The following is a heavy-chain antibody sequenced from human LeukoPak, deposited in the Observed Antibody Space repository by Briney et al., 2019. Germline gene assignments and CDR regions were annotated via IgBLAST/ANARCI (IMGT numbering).Heavy chain of an antibody. CDR3: ARETYYYDSSGYRFDY. CDR2: IYYSGST. CDR1: GGSISSGDYY. J-gene: IGHJ4*02. Sequence: SETLSLTCTVSGGSISSGDYYWSWIRQPPGKGREWIGYIYYSGSTNYNPYLKSRVTISVDTSKNQFSLKLGSVTAADTAVYYCARETYYYDSSGYRFDYWGQGTLVTVSS. D-gene: IGHD3-22*01. V-gene: IGHV4-61*08.